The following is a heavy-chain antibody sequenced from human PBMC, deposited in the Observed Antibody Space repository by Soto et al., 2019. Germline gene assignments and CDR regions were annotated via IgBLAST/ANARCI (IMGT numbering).Heavy chain of an antibody. V-gene: IGHV3-30-3*01. Sequence: ESGGGVVQPGRSLRLSCAASGFTFSTYPMHWVRQAPGKGLEWVAVISYDGNNKYYADSVKGRFTIARDNSKNALYLEMNNLRGGDTDVFYCARGGNRPRWYYFDYWGQGVLVTVSS. CDR2: ISYDGNNK. J-gene: IGHJ4*02. CDR1: GFTFSTYP. CDR3: ARGGNRPRWYYFDY. D-gene: IGHD2-8*01.